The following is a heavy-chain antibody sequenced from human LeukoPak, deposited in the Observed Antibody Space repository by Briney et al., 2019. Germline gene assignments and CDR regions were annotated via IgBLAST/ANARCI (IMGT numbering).Heavy chain of an antibody. J-gene: IGHJ6*02. D-gene: IGHD3-3*01. V-gene: IGHV4-31*03. CDR1: GGSISSGPYY. CDR2: ITYSGNT. CDR3: ARIAYDALDSYYYGMDL. Sequence: SQTLSLTCTVSGGSISSGPYYWIWIRQHPGKGLEWIGYITYSGNTYYYPALNSRVTVSLDTSKTQFSLKLSSVTAADTAVYYCARIAYDALDSYYYGMDLWGQGTTVTVSS.